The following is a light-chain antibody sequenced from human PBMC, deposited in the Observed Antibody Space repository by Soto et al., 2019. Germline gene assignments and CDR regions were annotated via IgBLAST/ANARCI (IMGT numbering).Light chain of an antibody. CDR2: GVT. V-gene: IGLV2-14*01. CDR3: SSYTSGSSHYA. Sequence: QSVLTQPASVSGSPGQSITISCTGTSSDVGAYYSVSWYQHHPGKAPKLIIYGVTNRPSGVSNRFSGSKSGNTASLTISGLQADDEADYHCSSYTSGSSHYAFGTGTKVTVL. J-gene: IGLJ1*01. CDR1: SSDVGAYYS.